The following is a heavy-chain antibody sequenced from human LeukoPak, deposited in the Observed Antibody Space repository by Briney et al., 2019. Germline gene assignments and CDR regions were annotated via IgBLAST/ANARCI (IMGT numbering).Heavy chain of an antibody. CDR1: GFTFSSYG. CDR2: ISYDGSNK. V-gene: IGHV3-30*18. Sequence: TGGSLRLSCAASGFTFSSYGIHWVRQAPGKGLEWVAVISYDGSNKYYADSVKGRFTISRDNSKNTLYLQMNSLRAEDTAVYYCAKIAAASRDRGYFAYWGQGTLVTVSS. CDR3: AKIAAASRDRGYFAY. J-gene: IGHJ4*02. D-gene: IGHD6-13*01.